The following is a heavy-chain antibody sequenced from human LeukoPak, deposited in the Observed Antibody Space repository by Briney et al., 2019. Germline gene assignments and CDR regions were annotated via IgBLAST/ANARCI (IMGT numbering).Heavy chain of an antibody. J-gene: IGHJ4*02. CDR1: GFTFSSYA. D-gene: IGHD3-10*01. CDR2: ISYDGSNK. V-gene: IGHV3-30-3*01. CDR3: AKADLYDFDS. Sequence: PVRSLRLSCAASGFTFSSYAMHWVRQGPGKGLEWVADISYDGSNKYYADSVKGRFTISRDNSNNTLYLQMNSLRAEDTAVYYCAKADLYDFDSWGQGTLVTVSS.